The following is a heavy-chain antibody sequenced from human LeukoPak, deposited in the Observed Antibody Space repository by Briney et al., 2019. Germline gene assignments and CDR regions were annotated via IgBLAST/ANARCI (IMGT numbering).Heavy chain of an antibody. CDR3: TTLRLTASDS. CDR2: IKSRGDGGTI. Sequence: GGSLRLSCEAAGFTFSNAWVSWVRQAPGKGLEWVGRIKSRGDGGTIDYAEPVKGRFIISRDDSRNTLYLQMNNLKIEDTAMYYCTTLRLTASDSWGQGTRVSVSS. V-gene: IGHV3-15*01. CDR1: GFTFSNAW. J-gene: IGHJ5*02. D-gene: IGHD5-18*01.